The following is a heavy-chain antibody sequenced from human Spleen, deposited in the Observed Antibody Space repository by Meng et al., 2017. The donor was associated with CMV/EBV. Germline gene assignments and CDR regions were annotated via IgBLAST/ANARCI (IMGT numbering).Heavy chain of an antibody. CDR1: GYTFTSYA. J-gene: IGHJ4*02. D-gene: IGHD2-8*01. V-gene: IGHV1-3*02. CDR3: AREGGDCSNDVCYNYFDY. CDR2: SNAGNGNT. Sequence: ASVKVSCKASGYTFTSYAIHWVRQAPGQRPEWMGSSNAGNGNTRYSQEFQGRGTITRDTSASTAYMELSSLRSEDMAVYYCAREGGDCSNDVCYNYFDYWGQGTVVTVSS.